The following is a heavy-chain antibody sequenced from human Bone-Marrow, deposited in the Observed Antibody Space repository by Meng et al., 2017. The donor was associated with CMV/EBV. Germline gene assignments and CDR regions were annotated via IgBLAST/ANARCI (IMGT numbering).Heavy chain of an antibody. CDR2: IYSGGST. D-gene: IGHD3-22*01. V-gene: IGHV3-53*05. Sequence: GESLKISCAASGFTVSSNYMSWVRQAPGKGLEWVSVIYSGGSTDYADSVKGRFTISRDNSKNTLYLQMNSLRAEDTAVYYCVREKWLLQETTDDAFDIWGQGTRVTVSS. J-gene: IGHJ3*02. CDR3: VREKWLLQETTDDAFDI. CDR1: GFTVSSNY.